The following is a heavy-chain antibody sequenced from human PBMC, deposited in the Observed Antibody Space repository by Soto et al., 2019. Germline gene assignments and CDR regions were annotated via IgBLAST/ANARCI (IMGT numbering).Heavy chain of an antibody. V-gene: IGHV3-7*01. J-gene: IGHJ6*03. CDR1: GFTFSSYW. CDR3: ARDRVYCTNGVCYYYYYMDV. Sequence: PGGSLRLSFAASGFTFSSYWMSWVRQAPGKGLEWVANIKQDGSEKYYVDSVKGRFTISRDNAKNSLYLQMNSLRAEDTAVYYCARDRVYCTNGVCYYYYYMDVWGKGTTVTVSS. CDR2: IKQDGSEK. D-gene: IGHD2-8*01.